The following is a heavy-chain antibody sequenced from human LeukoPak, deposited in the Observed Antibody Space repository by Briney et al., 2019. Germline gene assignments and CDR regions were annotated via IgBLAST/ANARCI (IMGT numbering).Heavy chain of an antibody. D-gene: IGHD3-16*01. V-gene: IGHV3-21*01. J-gene: IGHJ4*02. Sequence: GGSLRLSCAASGFTFSNYDMNWVRRAPGKGLEWVSSISSSSSCIYYADSVKGRFTISRDNANNSLYLQMNSLRAEDTTVYYCARGDSGGMDYWGEGTLVTVSS. CDR2: ISSSSSCI. CDR1: GFTFSNYD. CDR3: ARGDSGGMDY.